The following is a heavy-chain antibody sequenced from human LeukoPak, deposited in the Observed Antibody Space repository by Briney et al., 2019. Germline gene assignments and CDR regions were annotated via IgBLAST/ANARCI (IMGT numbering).Heavy chain of an antibody. Sequence: PSETLSLTCTVSDGSISGFYWSWIRQPPGKGLEWIGYIYNSGSTKYNPSLKSRVTMSIDTSKNQFSLQLTSMTAADTAIYYCTRHQTNFYGSGAPFDPWGQGTLVTVSS. CDR2: IYNSGST. CDR1: DGSISGFY. V-gene: IGHV4-59*08. J-gene: IGHJ5*02. D-gene: IGHD3-10*01. CDR3: TRHQTNFYGSGAPFDP.